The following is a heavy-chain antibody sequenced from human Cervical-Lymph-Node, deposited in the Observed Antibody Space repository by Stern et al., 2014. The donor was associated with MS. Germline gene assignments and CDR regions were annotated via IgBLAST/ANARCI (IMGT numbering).Heavy chain of an antibody. CDR3: ARVPPSSGFFFDY. Sequence: VQLVESGPGLVKPSQTLSLTCTVSGGSISSGNYLWSWIRQHPGKGLEWIGYIYYSGSTYYNPSLKSRLTMSVDSSNNQFSLKLSSVTAADTAVYDCARVPPSSGFFFDYWGQGALVTVSS. J-gene: IGHJ4*02. CDR1: GGSISSGNYL. V-gene: IGHV4-31*03. CDR2: IYYSGST. D-gene: IGHD3-22*01.